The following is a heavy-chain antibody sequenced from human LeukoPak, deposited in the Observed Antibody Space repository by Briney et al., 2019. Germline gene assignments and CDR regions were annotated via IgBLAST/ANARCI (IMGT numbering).Heavy chain of an antibody. CDR3: AGDTDWLTGN. CDR2: IKQDGSEE. D-gene: IGHD7-27*01. CDR1: GFTFSSYW. V-gene: IGHV3-7*01. Sequence: PGGSLRLSCAASGFTFSSYWMNWVRQAPGKGLEWVAIIKQDGSEEYYVDSVKGRFTISRDNARNSLSLQMNSLRVEDTGVYYCAGDTDWLTGNWGQGTLVTVSS. J-gene: IGHJ4*02.